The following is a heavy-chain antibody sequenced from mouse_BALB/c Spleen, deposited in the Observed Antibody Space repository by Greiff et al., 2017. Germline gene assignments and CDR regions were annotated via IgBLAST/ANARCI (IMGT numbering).Heavy chain of an antibody. J-gene: IGHJ4*01. CDR1: GFTFSSYW. Sequence: EVKLMESGGGLVQPGGSMKLSCVASGFTFSSYWMSWVRQSPEKGLEWVAEIRLKSDNYATHYAESVKGKFTISRDDSKSRLYLQMNSLRAEDTGIYYCTLGWLPYYAMDYWGQGTSVTVSS. CDR3: TLGWLPYYAMDY. D-gene: IGHD2-3*01. V-gene: IGHV6-6*02. CDR2: IRLKSDNYAT.